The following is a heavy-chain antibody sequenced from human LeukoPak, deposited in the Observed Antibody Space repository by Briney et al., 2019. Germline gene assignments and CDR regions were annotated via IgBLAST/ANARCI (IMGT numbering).Heavy chain of an antibody. D-gene: IGHD1-26*01. CDR3: APMVGGHRGTSGD. Sequence: GGSLRLSCAASGFTFSSYAMSWVRQAPGKGLEWVSAISGSGGSTYYADSVKGRFTISRDNSKNTLYLQMNSLRAEDTAVYYCAPMVGGHRGTSGDWGQGTLVTVSS. J-gene: IGHJ4*02. V-gene: IGHV3-23*01. CDR1: GFTFSSYA. CDR2: ISGSGGST.